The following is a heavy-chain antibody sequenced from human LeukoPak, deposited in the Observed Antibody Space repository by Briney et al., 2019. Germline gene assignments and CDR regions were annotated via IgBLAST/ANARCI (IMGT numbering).Heavy chain of an antibody. Sequence: PSETLSLTCAVYGGSFSGYYWSWIRQPPGKGLEWIGEINHSGSTNYNPSLKSRVTISVDTSKNQFSLKLSSVTAADTAVYYCARGGYCSSTSCYPNWFDPWGQGTLVTVSS. D-gene: IGHD2-2*03. J-gene: IGHJ5*02. CDR2: INHSGST. V-gene: IGHV4-34*01. CDR1: GGSFSGYY. CDR3: ARGGYCSSTSCYPNWFDP.